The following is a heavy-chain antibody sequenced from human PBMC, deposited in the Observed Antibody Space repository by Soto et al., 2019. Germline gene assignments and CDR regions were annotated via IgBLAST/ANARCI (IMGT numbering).Heavy chain of an antibody. Sequence: SETLSLTCTVSGGSIGSFYWSWIRQPPGKGLEWIGYIYYSGSTNYNPSLKSRVTISVDTSKNQFSLNLISMTAADTAVYYCAKSGAAAGTGYNWFDPWGQGTLVTVSS. D-gene: IGHD6-13*01. CDR1: GGSIGSFY. J-gene: IGHJ5*02. CDR2: IYYSGST. CDR3: AKSGAAAGTGYNWFDP. V-gene: IGHV4-59*03.